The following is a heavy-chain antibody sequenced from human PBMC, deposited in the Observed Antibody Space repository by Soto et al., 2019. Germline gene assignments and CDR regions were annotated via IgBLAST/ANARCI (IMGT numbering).Heavy chain of an antibody. CDR1: GYTFTIYP. CDR2: VNSYDGTT. CDR3: AREYYGTTTWIDY. V-gene: IGHV1-18*04. Sequence: QVQLVQSAPELQRPGDSVKVSCKTSGYTFTIYPYSWVRQAPGQGLEWMGWVNSYDGTTKVAQQFRDRITLTADKSAATVFMELRRLTSDDTAVYYCAREYYGTTTWIDYWGQGTLVAVSS. J-gene: IGHJ4*02. D-gene: IGHD1-7*01.